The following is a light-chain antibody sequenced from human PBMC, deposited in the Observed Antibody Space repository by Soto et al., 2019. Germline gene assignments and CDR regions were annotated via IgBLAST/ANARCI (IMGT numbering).Light chain of an antibody. Sequence: DIQMTQSPSTLSGSVGDRVTTTCRASQTISSWLAWYQQKPGKAPKLLIYKASTLKSGVPSRFSGSGSGTEFTLTISSLQSEDFAVYYCQQYNSWPPITFGQGTRLEI. V-gene: IGKV1-5*03. CDR3: QQYNSWPPIT. CDR1: QTISSW. CDR2: KAS. J-gene: IGKJ5*01.